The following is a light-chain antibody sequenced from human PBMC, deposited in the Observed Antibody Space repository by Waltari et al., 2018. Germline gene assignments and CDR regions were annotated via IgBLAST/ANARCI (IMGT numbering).Light chain of an antibody. CDR1: SSDVGIYNY. CDR3: SSYTISSTLL. CDR2: DCS. V-gene: IGLV2-14*03. Sequence: QSALTQPASVSGSPGQSITISCTGTSSDVGIYNYVSWYQQHPGQAPKLMIYDCSNRPSGVSNRFSGSKSGNTASLTISGLQAEDEADYDCSSYTISSTLLFGGGTKLTVL. J-gene: IGLJ2*01.